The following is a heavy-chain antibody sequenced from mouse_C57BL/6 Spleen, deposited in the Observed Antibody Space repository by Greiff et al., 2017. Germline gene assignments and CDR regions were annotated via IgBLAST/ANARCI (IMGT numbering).Heavy chain of an antibody. CDR3: ARQGGTGDDYDAGAWFAY. J-gene: IGHJ3*01. CDR2: ISSGGSYT. V-gene: IGHV5-6*01. Sequence: EVKLVESGGDLVKPGGSLKLSCAASGFTFSSYGMSWVRQTPDKRLEWVATISSGGSYTYYPDSVKGRFTISRDNAKHTLYLQMSSLKSEDTAMYYCARQGGTGDDYDAGAWFAYWGQGTLVTVSA. CDR1: GFTFSSYG. D-gene: IGHD2-4*01.